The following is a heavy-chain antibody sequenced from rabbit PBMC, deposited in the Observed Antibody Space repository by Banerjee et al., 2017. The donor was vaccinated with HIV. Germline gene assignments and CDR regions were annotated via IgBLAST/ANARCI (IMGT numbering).Heavy chain of an antibody. V-gene: IGHV1S40*01. CDR3: ARDLSGVIGWNLNL. CDR1: GFSFSSGYY. CDR2: IYAGSSGST. J-gene: IGHJ4*01. Sequence: QSLEESGGDLVKTGASLTLTCTASGFSFSSGYYMCWVCQAPGKGLEWIACIYAGSSGSTDYASWAKGRFTISKTSWTTVTLQMTSLTAADTATYFCARDLSGVIGWNLNLLGPGTLVTVS. D-gene: IGHD1-1*01.